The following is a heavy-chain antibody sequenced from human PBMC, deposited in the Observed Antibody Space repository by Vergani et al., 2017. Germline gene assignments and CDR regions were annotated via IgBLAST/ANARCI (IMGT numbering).Heavy chain of an antibody. CDR1: GFTFSDYY. CDR2: IISSSSYT. Sequence: QVQLVESGGGLVKPGGSLRLSCAASGFTFSDYYMSWIRQAPGKGLEWVSYIISSSSYTNYPDSVKGRFTISRDNAKNSLYLQMNSLRAEDTAVYYCARGRDYYGSVSHYYYYGMDVWGQGTTVTVSS. V-gene: IGHV3-11*06. J-gene: IGHJ6*02. D-gene: IGHD3-10*01. CDR3: ARGRDYYGSVSHYYYYGMDV.